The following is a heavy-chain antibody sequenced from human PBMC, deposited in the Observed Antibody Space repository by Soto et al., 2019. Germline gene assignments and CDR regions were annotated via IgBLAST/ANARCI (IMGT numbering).Heavy chain of an antibody. CDR3: ARYRWYSNGWFGFDI. J-gene: IGHJ3*02. V-gene: IGHV4-39*01. CDR2: MYYSGTT. D-gene: IGHD6-19*01. Sequence: QVQLQESGPGLVKPSETLSLTCTVSGGSISSSGYYWGWIRQPPGKGLEWIGTMYYSGTTYYNPSLKSRITIFVDTSKNQFSLKMNSVTAADTAVYYCARYRWYSNGWFGFDIWGQGTMVTVS. CDR1: GGSISSSGYY.